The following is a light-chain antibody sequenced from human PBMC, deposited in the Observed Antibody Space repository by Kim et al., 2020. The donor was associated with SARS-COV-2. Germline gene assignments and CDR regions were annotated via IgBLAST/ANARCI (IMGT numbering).Light chain of an antibody. CDR1: RSDIGSYSR. J-gene: IGLJ2*01. CDR3: SSHAGGRTLV. Sequence: QSALTQPASVSGSPGQSITISCTGTRSDIGSYSRVSWYQQHPGKAPKLMIYEVSKRPSGVSPRFSGSKSGNTASLTISGLQAEDEADYYCSSHAGGRTLVFGGGTQLTVL. V-gene: IGLV2-23*02. CDR2: EVS.